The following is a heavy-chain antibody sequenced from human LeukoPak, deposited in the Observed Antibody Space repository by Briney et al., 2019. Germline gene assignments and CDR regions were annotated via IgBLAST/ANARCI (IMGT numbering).Heavy chain of an antibody. CDR1: GFIFSDYS. V-gene: IGHV3-21*01. CDR2: VSGTSDFT. Sequence: KSGGSLRLSCAASGFIFSDYSIHWVRQAPGKGLEWVSSVSGTSDFTYYGASVRGRFTISRDNARNSISLQMDGLTVDDSGLYFCARGQHGDLLDWGQGTLVTVSS. J-gene: IGHJ4*02. CDR3: ARGQHGDLLD. D-gene: IGHD7-27*01.